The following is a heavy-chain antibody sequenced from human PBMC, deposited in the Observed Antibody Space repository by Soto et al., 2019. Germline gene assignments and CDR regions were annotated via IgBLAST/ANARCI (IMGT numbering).Heavy chain of an antibody. V-gene: IGHV4-59*01. CDR1: GDSINTYT. CDR3: ARGDQELDY. J-gene: IGHJ4*02. Sequence: SETLSLTCTVSGDSINTYTWTWIRQPPGKGLEWIGYIFSSGSTNYNPSLQSRLTMSVDTSKNLFSLKLNSVTAADTAVYYCARGDQELDYWGQGTLVTSPQ. CDR2: IFSSGST. D-gene: IGHD1-26*01.